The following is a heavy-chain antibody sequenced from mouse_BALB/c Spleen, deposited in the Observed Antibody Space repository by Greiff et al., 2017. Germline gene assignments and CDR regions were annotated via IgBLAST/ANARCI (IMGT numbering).Heavy chain of an antibody. CDR3: ARGDDGYYGFAY. Sequence: EVQLQQSGPELVKPGASVKVSCKASGYAFTSYNMYWVKQSHGKSLEWIGYIDPFNGGTSYNQKFKGKATLTVDKSSSTAYMHLSSLTSEDSAVYYCARGDDGYYGFAYWGQGTLVTVSA. CDR2: IDPFNGGT. V-gene: IGHV1S135*01. CDR1: GYAFTSYN. J-gene: IGHJ3*01. D-gene: IGHD2-3*01.